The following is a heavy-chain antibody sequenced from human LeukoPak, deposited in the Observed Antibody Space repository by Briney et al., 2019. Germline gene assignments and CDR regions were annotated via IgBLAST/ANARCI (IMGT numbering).Heavy chain of an antibody. J-gene: IGHJ4*02. Sequence: PGGSLRLSCAASGFTFSSLWMHWVRQAPGKGLVWVSHVNSDGTGTTYADSVKGRFTVSRDNAKNSLYLQMNSLRAEDTAVYYCASGSSGYYYDPFDYWGQGTLVTVSS. CDR1: GFTFSSLW. CDR2: VNSDGTGT. V-gene: IGHV3-74*01. D-gene: IGHD3-22*01. CDR3: ASGSSGYYYDPFDY.